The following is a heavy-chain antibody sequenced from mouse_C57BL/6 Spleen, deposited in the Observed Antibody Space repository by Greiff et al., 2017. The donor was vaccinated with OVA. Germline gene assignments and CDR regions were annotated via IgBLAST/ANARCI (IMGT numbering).Heavy chain of an antibody. CDR3: ARERVDYSPFDY. V-gene: IGHV1-76*01. CDR2: IYPGSGNT. CDR1: GYTFTDYY. J-gene: IGHJ2*01. Sequence: QVQLQQSGAELVRPGASVKLSCKASGYTFTDYYINWVKQRPGQGLEWIARIYPGSGNTNYNEKFKGKATLTAEKSSSTAYMQLSSLTSEDSAVYFCARERVDYSPFDYWGQGTTLTVSS. D-gene: IGHD2-12*01.